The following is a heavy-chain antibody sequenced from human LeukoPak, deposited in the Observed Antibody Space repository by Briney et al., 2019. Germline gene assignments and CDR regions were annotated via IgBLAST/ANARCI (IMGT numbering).Heavy chain of an antibody. CDR3: ARAPYYYDSSGYYGAFDI. J-gene: IGHJ3*02. D-gene: IGHD3-22*01. CDR1: ADSINTYY. V-gene: IGHV4-59*12. CDR2: IYYTGST. Sequence: PSETLSLTCTVSADSINTYYWSWIRQPPGKGLEWIGYIYYTGSTNYNPSLKSRVTISVDTSKSQFSLKLSSVTAADTAVYYCARAPYYYDSSGYYGAFDIWGQGTMVTVSS.